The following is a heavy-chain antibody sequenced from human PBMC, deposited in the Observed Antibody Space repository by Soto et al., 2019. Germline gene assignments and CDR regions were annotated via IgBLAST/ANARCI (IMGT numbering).Heavy chain of an antibody. J-gene: IGHJ4*02. CDR1: GDSVSNNGDT. V-gene: IGHV6-1*01. Sequence: PSQTLSLTCAICGDSVSNNGDTWNWIRQSPSRGLEWLGRTYYRSKWNYDYAISVKSRISIIADTSKNQFLLQLNSVTPEDTAVYYCARDPPDFNSGLDSWGQGTLVTVSS. D-gene: IGHD6-19*01. CDR3: ARDPPDFNSGLDS. CDR2: TYYRSKWNY.